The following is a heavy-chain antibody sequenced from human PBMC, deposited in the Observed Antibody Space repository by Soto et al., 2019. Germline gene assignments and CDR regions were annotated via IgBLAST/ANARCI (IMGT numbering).Heavy chain of an antibody. CDR1: GFTFSSYG. D-gene: IGHD3-22*01. V-gene: IGHV3-33*01. J-gene: IGHJ6*02. CDR3: ARSYDISCYYYYYGMDV. Sequence: QVQLVESGGGVVQPGRSLRLSCAASGFTFSSYGMHWVRQAPGKGLEWVAVIWYDGSNKYYADSVKGRFTISRDNSKNPLYLEMNRTRVEGTAVFYCARSYDISCYYYYYGMDVWCQGTTVTVSS. CDR2: IWYDGSNK.